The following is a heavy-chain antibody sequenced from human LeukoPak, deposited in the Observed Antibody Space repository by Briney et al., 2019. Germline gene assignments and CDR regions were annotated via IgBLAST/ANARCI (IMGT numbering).Heavy chain of an antibody. CDR1: GGSMSSYY. D-gene: IGHD3-22*01. CDR3: ARDRRYYDTSGTVYYNAMDV. Sequence: SETLSLTCTVSGGSMSSYYWSWTRQPPGKGLEWIGYISYSGSTNYNPSLKSRVTISVDTSKNHFSPKLSSVTAADTAVYYCARDRRYYDTSGTVYYNAMDVWGQGTTVTVSS. CDR2: ISYSGST. J-gene: IGHJ6*02. V-gene: IGHV4-59*01.